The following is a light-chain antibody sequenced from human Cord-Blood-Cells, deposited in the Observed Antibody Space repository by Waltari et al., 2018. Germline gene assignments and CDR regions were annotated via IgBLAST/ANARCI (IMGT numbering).Light chain of an antibody. CDR3: CSYAGSYTLV. CDR2: DVS. CDR1: SSDVGGYNF. V-gene: IGLV2-11*01. J-gene: IGLJ2*01. Sequence: QSALTQPRSVSGSPGQSVTISCTGPSSDVGGYNFFSWYQQHPGKAPKRMIYDVSKRPSGVPDRFSGSKSGNTASLTISGLQAEDEADYYCCSYAGSYTLVFGGGTKLTVL.